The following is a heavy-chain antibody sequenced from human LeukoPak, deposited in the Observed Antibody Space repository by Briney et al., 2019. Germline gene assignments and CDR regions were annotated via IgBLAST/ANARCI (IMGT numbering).Heavy chain of an antibody. Sequence: GGSLRLSCAASGFTFSADWMPWVRQAPGKGLVWVSRTNNDESSTSYADSVKGRFTISRDNARNTLYLQMNSLRAEDTAVYYCARFRARSGYYGFDIWGQGTMVTVSS. D-gene: IGHD3-22*01. V-gene: IGHV3-74*01. J-gene: IGHJ3*02. CDR3: ARFRARSGYYGFDI. CDR2: TNNDESST. CDR1: GFTFSADW.